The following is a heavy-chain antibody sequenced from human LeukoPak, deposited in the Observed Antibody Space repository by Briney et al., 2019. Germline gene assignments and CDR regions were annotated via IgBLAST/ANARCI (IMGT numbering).Heavy chain of an antibody. Sequence: SETLSLTCTVSGGSISSGDYYWSWIRQPPGKGLEWIGYIYYSGSTYYNPSIKSRVTISVDTSKNQFSLKLSSVTAADTAVYYCARGHTYYDSSGYRKANAFDIWGQGTMVTVSS. V-gene: IGHV4-30-4*01. J-gene: IGHJ3*02. CDR2: IYYSGST. D-gene: IGHD3-22*01. CDR1: GGSISSGDYY. CDR3: ARGHTYYDSSGYRKANAFDI.